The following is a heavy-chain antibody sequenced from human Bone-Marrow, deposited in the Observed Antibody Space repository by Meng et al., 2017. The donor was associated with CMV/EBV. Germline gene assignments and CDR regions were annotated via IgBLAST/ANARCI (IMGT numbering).Heavy chain of an antibody. CDR3: ARHGPAAGYYFDY. J-gene: IGHJ4*02. D-gene: IGHD6-13*01. CDR2: ISSSGSYI. Sequence: GEYLKISCAASGFPFSSFSMNWVRQAPGKGLEWVSSISSSGSYISYADSVKGRFTISRDNAKNSLYLQMNSLRAEDTAVYYCARHGPAAGYYFDYWGQGTLVTVSS. CDR1: GFPFSSFS. V-gene: IGHV3-21*01.